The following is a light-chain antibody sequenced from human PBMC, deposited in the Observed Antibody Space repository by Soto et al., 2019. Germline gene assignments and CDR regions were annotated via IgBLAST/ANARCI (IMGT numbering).Light chain of an antibody. Sequence: VGSQCTDRLAVSLSEKATIDCQSSQSFLDSSNNKNYIAWYQQKPGQPPKLLIYWASTRESGVPDRFSGSGSGTDFTLTINTLQAEDVAIYHCQQYFTTPITFGQGTRLEI. CDR3: QQYFTTPIT. CDR1: QSFLDSSNNKNY. V-gene: IGKV4-1*01. CDR2: WAS. J-gene: IGKJ5*01.